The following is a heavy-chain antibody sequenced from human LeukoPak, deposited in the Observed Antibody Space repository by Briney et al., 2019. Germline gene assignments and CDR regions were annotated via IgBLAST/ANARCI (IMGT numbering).Heavy chain of an antibody. Sequence: GGSLRLSCAASGFTFSTYSINWVRQAPGKGLEWVSYISGTSHLIYYADSVKGRFTISRDNGKSSLYLQMNSLRDEDTAVYYCAREGYCSGGTCGFFDPWGQGTLVTVSS. CDR3: AREGYCSGGTCGFFDP. J-gene: IGHJ5*02. V-gene: IGHV3-48*02. CDR2: ISGTSHLI. CDR1: GFTFSTYS. D-gene: IGHD2-15*01.